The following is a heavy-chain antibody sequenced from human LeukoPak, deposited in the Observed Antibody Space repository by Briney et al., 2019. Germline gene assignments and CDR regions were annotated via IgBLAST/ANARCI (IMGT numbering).Heavy chain of an antibody. D-gene: IGHD3-10*01. Sequence: SETLSLTCAVYGGSFSGYYWSWIRQPPGKGLDWIGEINHSGSTNYNPSLKSRVTISVDTSKNQFSLKLSSVTAADTAVYYCARYYYGSGSFGRWFDPWGQGTLVTVSS. V-gene: IGHV4-34*01. J-gene: IGHJ5*02. CDR2: INHSGST. CDR3: ARYYYGSGSFGRWFDP. CDR1: GGSFSGYY.